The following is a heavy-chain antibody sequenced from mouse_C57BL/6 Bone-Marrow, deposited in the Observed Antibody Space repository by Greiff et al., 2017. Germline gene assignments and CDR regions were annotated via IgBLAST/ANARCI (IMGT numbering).Heavy chain of an antibody. D-gene: IGHD2-10*01. CDR2: IYPGSGNT. CDR1: GYTFTDYY. J-gene: IGHJ4*01. CDR3: ARRETYSAAMDF. V-gene: IGHV1-76*01. Sequence: VQLQQSGAELVRPGASVKLSCKASGYTFTDYYINWVKQRPGQGLEWIARIYPGSGNTYYNEKFKGKATLTAEKSSSTAYMQLSSLTSEDSAVYFCARRETYSAAMDFWGQGTSVTVSS.